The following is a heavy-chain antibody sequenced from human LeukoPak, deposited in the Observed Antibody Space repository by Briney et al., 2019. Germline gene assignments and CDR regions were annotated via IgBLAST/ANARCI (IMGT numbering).Heavy chain of an antibody. CDR1: GYTFANFG. V-gene: IGHV1-18*01. Sequence: RASVKVSCKASGYTFANFGITWVRQAPGQGLEWMGWISVYNGNTNYAQNLQGRVTLTTDTSTSTAYMELRSLRSDDTALYYCARTCSSSSCYMVHWGQGTLDTVSS. D-gene: IGHD2-2*02. J-gene: IGHJ4*02. CDR2: ISVYNGNT. CDR3: ARTCSSSSCYMVH.